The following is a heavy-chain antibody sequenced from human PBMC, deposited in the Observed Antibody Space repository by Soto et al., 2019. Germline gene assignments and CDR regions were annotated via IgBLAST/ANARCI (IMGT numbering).Heavy chain of an antibody. V-gene: IGHV1-8*01. D-gene: IGHD1-7*01. CDR1: GYTFTSYD. CDR2: MNPNSGNT. J-gene: IGHJ6*02. CDR3: ASEARYNWNFGRNYYYGMDV. Sequence: EASVKVSCKASGYTFTSYDINWVRQATGQGLEWMGWMNPNSGNTGYAQKFQGRVTINPDTSKNQFSLQLNSVTPEDTAVYYCASEARYNWNFGRNYYYGMDVWGQGTTVTVSS.